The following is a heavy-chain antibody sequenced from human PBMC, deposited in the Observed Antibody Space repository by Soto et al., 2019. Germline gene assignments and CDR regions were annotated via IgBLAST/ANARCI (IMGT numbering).Heavy chain of an antibody. CDR1: GGTLNSYA. V-gene: IGHV1-69*01. J-gene: IGHJ4*02. CDR2: SITACGPG. Sequence: QVQLVQSGAEVKKPGSSVQVSCKASGGTLNSYAISWVRQAPGQGLEWMGGSITACGPGIYAQKFQGRVTITADESTKTAYIALNSLRSEDTAVYYCAAGGSWARLDNWGQGTLVTVSS. CDR3: AAGGSWARLDN. D-gene: IGHD6-13*01.